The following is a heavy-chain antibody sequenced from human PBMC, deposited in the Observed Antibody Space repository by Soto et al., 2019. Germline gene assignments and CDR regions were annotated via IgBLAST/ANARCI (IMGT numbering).Heavy chain of an antibody. V-gene: IGHV1-3*01. J-gene: IGHJ6*02. CDR1: GYTFTSYA. D-gene: IGHD6-25*01. CDR2: INAGNGNT. CDR3: ARDWYRGYSNGYGMDV. Sequence: QVPLVQSGAEVKKPGASVKVSCKASGYTFTSYAMHWVRQAPGQRLEWMGWINAGNGNTKYSQKFQGRVTITRDTSASTAYMELSSLRSEDTAVYYCARDWYRGYSNGYGMDVWGQGTTVTVSS.